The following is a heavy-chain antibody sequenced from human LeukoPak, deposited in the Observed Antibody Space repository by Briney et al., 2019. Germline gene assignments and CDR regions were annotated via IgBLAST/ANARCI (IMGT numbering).Heavy chain of an antibody. J-gene: IGHJ3*02. CDR2: ISGSGGST. CDR1: GFTFSSYS. Sequence: GGSLRLSCAASGFTFSSYSMNWVHQAPGKGLEWVSAISGSGGSTYYADSVKGRFTISRDNSKNTLYLQMNSLRAEDTAVYYCAKDGDAFDIWGQGTMVTVSS. CDR3: AKDGDAFDI. V-gene: IGHV3-23*01.